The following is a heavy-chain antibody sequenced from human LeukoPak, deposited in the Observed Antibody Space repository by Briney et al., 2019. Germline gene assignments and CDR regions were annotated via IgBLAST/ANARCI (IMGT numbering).Heavy chain of an antibody. Sequence: PGGSLRLSCAASGFTFSSYAMSWVRQAPGKGLEWVSAISGSGGSTYYADSVKGRFTTSRDNSKNTLYLQMNSLRAEDTAVYYCAKLDVVVPAAMHQPKYYFDYWGQGTLVTVSS. CDR3: AKLDVVVPAAMHQPKYYFDY. D-gene: IGHD2-2*01. CDR1: GFTFSSYA. CDR2: ISGSGGST. V-gene: IGHV3-23*01. J-gene: IGHJ4*02.